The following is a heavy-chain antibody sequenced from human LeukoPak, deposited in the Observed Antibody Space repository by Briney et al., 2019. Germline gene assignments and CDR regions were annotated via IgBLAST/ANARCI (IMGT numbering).Heavy chain of an antibody. V-gene: IGHV4-39*01. CDR2: IYYSGST. CDR1: GGSISSSSYY. D-gene: IGHD1-1*01. J-gene: IGHJ5*02. CDR3: ARPVPSRLGWFDP. Sequence: SETLSLTCTVSGGSISSSSYYWGWIRQPPGKGLEWIGSIYYSGSTYYNPSLKSRVTISVDTSKNQFSLKVTSVTAADTAVYYCARPVPSRLGWFDPWGQGTLVTVSS.